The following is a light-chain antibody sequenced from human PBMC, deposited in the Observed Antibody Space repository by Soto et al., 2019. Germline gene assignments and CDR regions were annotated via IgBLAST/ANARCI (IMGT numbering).Light chain of an antibody. CDR3: QQYDNWPST. CDR1: QSLGSK. Sequence: EIVMTQSPATLSVSPGERATLSCRASQSLGSKLAWYQQKPGQAPRLLIYGASNRATGIPARFGGSGSGTEFTLTISSLQSEDFAVYSCQQYDNWPSTFGGGTKVDI. V-gene: IGKV3-15*01. CDR2: GAS. J-gene: IGKJ4*01.